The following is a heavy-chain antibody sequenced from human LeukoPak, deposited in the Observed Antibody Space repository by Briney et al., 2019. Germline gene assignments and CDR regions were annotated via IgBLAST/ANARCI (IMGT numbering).Heavy chain of an antibody. D-gene: IGHD2-8*01. CDR3: TTHTPYRTNGVCGRQYYYYYMDV. CDR1: GFTFSNAW. V-gene: IGHV3-15*01. J-gene: IGHJ6*03. CDR2: IKSKTDGGTT. Sequence: KAGGSLRLSCAASGFTFSNAWMSWVRQAPGKGLEWVGRIKSKTDGGTTDYAAPVKGRFTISRDDSKNTLYLQMSSLKTEDTAVYYCTTHTPYRTNGVCGRQYYYYYMDVWGKGTTVTVSS.